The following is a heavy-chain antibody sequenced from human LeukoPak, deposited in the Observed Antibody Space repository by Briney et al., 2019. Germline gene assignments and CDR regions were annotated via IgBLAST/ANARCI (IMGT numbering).Heavy chain of an antibody. CDR1: GFTFSSYA. V-gene: IGHV3-23*01. CDR2: ISGSGGST. Sequence: AGGSLRLSCAASGFTFSSYAMSWVRQAPGKGLEWVSAISGSGGSTYYADSVKGRFTISRDNSKNTLYLQMNSLRAEDTAVYYCAKVMGSSSWHPYSYYYYGMDVWGQGTTVTVSS. CDR3: AKVMGSSSWHPYSYYYYGMDV. J-gene: IGHJ6*02. D-gene: IGHD6-13*01.